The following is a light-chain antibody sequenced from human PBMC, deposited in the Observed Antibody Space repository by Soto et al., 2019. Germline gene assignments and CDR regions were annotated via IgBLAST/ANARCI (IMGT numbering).Light chain of an antibody. V-gene: IGKV1-27*01. Sequence: DIQITQSPSSLSASVGDRVTITCRASQAISNYVAWYQQRPGKVPKLLIYTASTLQSGVPSRFSGSGSGTDFPLTISSLQPEDVATYYCQMHDSAPFSFGPGTKVDIK. CDR2: TAS. CDR1: QAISNY. J-gene: IGKJ3*01. CDR3: QMHDSAPFS.